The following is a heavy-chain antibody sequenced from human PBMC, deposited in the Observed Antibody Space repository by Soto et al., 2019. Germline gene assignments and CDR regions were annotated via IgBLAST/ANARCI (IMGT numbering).Heavy chain of an antibody. CDR3: ARWWSGSRQGFDP. CDR1: GGSISGGKYY. V-gene: IGHV4-31*03. CDR2: IYYNGST. J-gene: IGHJ5*02. Sequence: QVQLQESGPGLVKPSQTLSLTCTVSGGSISGGKYYWSWIRQHPGKGLEWIGYIYYNGSTYYNPSLKSRVTISVDTSKNQFSLKLSSVTVADTAVYYCARWWSGSRQGFDPWGQGTLVTVSS. D-gene: IGHD3-3*01.